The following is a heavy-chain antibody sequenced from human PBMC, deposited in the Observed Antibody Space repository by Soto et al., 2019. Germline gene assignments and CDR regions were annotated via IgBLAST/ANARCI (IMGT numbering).Heavy chain of an antibody. V-gene: IGHV1-69*08. CDR1: GGPFSSHT. CDR3: ARPDFGDYWYFDL. CDR2: IIPALGTT. D-gene: IGHD4-17*01. J-gene: IGHJ2*01. Sequence: QDQLVQSGAEVKKPGSSVKVSCKAFGGPFSSHTSSWVRQAPGQGLEWMGRIIPALGTTTYAQKFQGRVTITADESVTTVSMELNSLRTEDTAVYYCARPDFGDYWYFDLWGRGTLVTVSS.